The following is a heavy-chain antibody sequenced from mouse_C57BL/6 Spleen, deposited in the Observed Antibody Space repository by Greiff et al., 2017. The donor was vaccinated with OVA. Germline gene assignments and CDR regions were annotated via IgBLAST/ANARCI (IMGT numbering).Heavy chain of an antibody. V-gene: IGHV3-6*01. CDR3: ARGTAQATMDY. Sequence: EVKLLESGPGLVKPSQSLSLTCSVTGYSITSGYYWNWLRQFPGNKLEWMGYISYDGSNNYNPSLKNRISITRDTSKNQFFLKLNSVTTEDTATYYCARGTAQATMDYWGQGTSVTVSS. CDR1: GYSITSGYY. D-gene: IGHD3-2*02. CDR2: ISYDGSN. J-gene: IGHJ4*01.